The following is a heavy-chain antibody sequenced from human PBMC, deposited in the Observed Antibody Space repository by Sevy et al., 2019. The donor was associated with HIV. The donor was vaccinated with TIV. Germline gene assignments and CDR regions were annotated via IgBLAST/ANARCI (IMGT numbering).Heavy chain of an antibody. Sequence: GGSLRLSCAASGFIFSNYAMSWVRQPPGQGLEWVSAISGSDSKTYYADTVKGRFTISRANSKNMLYLQMNSLRDEDTAIYYCAKDLYCSSTSCSNDYWGQGSLVTVSS. CDR1: GFIFSNYA. J-gene: IGHJ4*02. V-gene: IGHV3-23*01. D-gene: IGHD2-2*01. CDR3: AKDLYCSSTSCSNDY. CDR2: ISGSDSKT.